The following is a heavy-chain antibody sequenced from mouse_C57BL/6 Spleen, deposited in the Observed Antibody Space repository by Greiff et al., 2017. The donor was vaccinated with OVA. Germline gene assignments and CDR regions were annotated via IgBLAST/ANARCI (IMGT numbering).Heavy chain of an antibody. CDR2: IDPSDSET. J-gene: IGHJ3*01. CDR1: GYTFTSYW. Sequence: VQLQQPGAELVRPGSSVKLSCKASGYTFTSYWMHWVKQRPIQGLEWIGNIDPSDSETHYNQKFKDKATLTVDKSSSTAYMQLSSLTSEDSAVYYCARGGSSYWFAYWGQGTLVTVSA. V-gene: IGHV1-52*01. CDR3: ARGGSSYWFAY. D-gene: IGHD1-1*01.